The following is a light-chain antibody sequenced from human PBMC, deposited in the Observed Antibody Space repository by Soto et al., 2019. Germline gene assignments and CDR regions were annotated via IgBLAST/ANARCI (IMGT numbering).Light chain of an antibody. V-gene: IGLV2-8*01. CDR2: EVS. CDR3: SSYAGSNNFVV. Sequence: QSALTQPPSASGSPGQSVTISCTGTSSDVGGYNYVSWYQQHPGKAPKLMIYEVSKRPSGVPDRFSGSKSGNTASLTVSGRQAEDEADYYCSSYAGSNNFVVFGGGTKLTV. J-gene: IGLJ2*01. CDR1: SSDVGGYNY.